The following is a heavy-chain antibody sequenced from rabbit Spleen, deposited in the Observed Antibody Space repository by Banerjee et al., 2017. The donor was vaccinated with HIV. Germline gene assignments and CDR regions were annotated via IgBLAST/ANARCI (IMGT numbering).Heavy chain of an antibody. CDR1: GFSFSNKAV. CDR3: ARDTGTSFSTYGMDL. CDR2: INAVTGRP. D-gene: IGHD8-1*01. V-gene: IGHV1S45*01. J-gene: IGHJ6*01. Sequence: QEQLLESGGGLVKPEGSLKLSCTASGFSFSNKAVMCWVRQAPGKGLEWIACINAVTGRPVYANWAKGRFTISKTSSTTVTLQMTSLTVADTATYFCARDTGTSFSTYGMDLWGQGTLVTVS.